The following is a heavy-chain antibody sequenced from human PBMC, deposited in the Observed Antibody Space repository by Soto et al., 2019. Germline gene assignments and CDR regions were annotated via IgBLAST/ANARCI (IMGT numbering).Heavy chain of an antibody. V-gene: IGHV3-21*01. CDR2: ISSSSSYI. J-gene: IGHJ6*02. D-gene: IGHD2-15*01. CDR1: GFTFSSYS. CDR3: ARDLNCSGGSCYFSRDYYYYYGMDV. Sequence: GGSLRLSCAVSGFTFSSYSMNWVRQAPGKGLEWVSSISSSSSYIYYADSVKGRFTISRDNAKNSLYLQMNSLRAEDTAVYYCARDLNCSGGSCYFSRDYYYYYGMDVWGQGTTVTVSS.